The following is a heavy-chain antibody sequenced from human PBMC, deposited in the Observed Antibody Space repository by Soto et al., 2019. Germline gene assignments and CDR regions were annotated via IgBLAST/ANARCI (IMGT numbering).Heavy chain of an antibody. J-gene: IGHJ5*01. CDR2: ISGNGDST. V-gene: IGHV3-23*01. CDR3: ARELCLGGGCYSRGWFDS. D-gene: IGHD2-15*01. Sequence: GGSLRLSCAASGLTFANYAMTWVRQPPGKGLEWVSTISGNGDSTFYADSAKGRFTISRDNSKNAVYLQMNSLRVEDTAVYYCARELCLGGGCYSRGWFDSWGQGTLVTVSS. CDR1: GLTFANYA.